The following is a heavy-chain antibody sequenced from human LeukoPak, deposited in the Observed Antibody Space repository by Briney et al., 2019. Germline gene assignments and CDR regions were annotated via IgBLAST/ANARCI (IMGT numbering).Heavy chain of an antibody. CDR3: ARGDYGHYVFNY. Sequence: GGSLRFSCAASGFTFSSYSMNWVRQAPGKGLEWVSSISSSSSYIYYADSVKGRFTISRDNAKNSLYLQMNSLRAEDTAVYYCARGDYGHYVFNYWGEGTGDSVSS. CDR1: GFTFSSYS. V-gene: IGHV3-21*01. CDR2: ISSSSSYI. J-gene: IGHJ4*02. D-gene: IGHD4-17*01.